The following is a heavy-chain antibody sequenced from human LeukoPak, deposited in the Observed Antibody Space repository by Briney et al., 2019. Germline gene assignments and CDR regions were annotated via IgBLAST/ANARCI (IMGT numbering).Heavy chain of an antibody. CDR3: ARDPGIRDYCSSTSCLSYYMDV. D-gene: IGHD2-2*01. V-gene: IGHV1-2*02. CDR1: GGTFSSYA. Sequence: ASVKVSCKASGGTFSSYAISWVRQAPGQGLEWMGWINPNSGGTNYAQKFQGRVTMTRDTSISTAYMELSRLRSDDTAVYYCARDPGIRDYCSSTSCLSYYMDVWGKGTTVTVSS. J-gene: IGHJ6*03. CDR2: INPNSGGT.